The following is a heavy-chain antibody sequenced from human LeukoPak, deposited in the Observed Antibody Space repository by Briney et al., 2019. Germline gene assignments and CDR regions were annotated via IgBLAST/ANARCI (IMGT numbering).Heavy chain of an antibody. V-gene: IGHV4-59*12. J-gene: IGHJ3*02. Sequence: SETLSLTCTVSGGSISSYYWSWIRQPPGKGLEWIGYIYYSGSTNYNPSLKSRVTISVDTSKNQFSLKLSSVTAADTAVYYCASQTYTRDAFDIWGQGTMVTVSS. D-gene: IGHD1-14*01. CDR3: ASQTYTRDAFDI. CDR2: IYYSGST. CDR1: GGSISSYY.